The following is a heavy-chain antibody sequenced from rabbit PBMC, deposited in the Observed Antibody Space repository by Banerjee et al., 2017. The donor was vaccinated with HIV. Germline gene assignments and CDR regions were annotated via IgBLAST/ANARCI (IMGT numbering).Heavy chain of an antibody. D-gene: IGHD6-1*01. CDR3: ARGNDYAAEGYAL. Sequence: QEQLVESGGGLVKPEGSLTLTCKASGFDLSSNAMCWVRQAPGKGPEWIACIYNGDGSTYDASWVNGRFTISRSNSLNTVDLKMTSLTVADTATYFCARGNDYAAEGYALWGPGT. CDR1: GFDLSSNA. CDR2: IYNGDGST. V-gene: IGHV1S47*01. J-gene: IGHJ4*01.